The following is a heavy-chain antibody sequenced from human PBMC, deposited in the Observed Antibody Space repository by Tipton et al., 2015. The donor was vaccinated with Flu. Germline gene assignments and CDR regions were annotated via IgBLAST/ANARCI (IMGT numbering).Heavy chain of an antibody. J-gene: IGHJ2*01. V-gene: IGHV3-23*01. CDR1: GFPFINYA. Sequence: SLRLSCVASGFPFINYAMNWVRQAPEKGLEWVSGFSGGGGRAYYANSVRGRFTISRDNSKNTLYLQMNRLRAEDTAMYYCARDRAEAPDWYFDLWGRGTLVTVSS. D-gene: IGHD6-6*01. CDR3: ARDRAEAPDWYFDL. CDR2: FSGGGGRA.